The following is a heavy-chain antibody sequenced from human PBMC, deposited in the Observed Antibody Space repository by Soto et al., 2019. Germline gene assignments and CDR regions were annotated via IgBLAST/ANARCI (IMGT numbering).Heavy chain of an antibody. J-gene: IGHJ6*01. CDR2: IYQSGSS. CDR1: GGSISSGGYS. CDR3: ARAHYYYGMDV. V-gene: IGHV4-30-2*01. Sequence: PSETLSLTCGVSGGSISSGGYSWNWIRQPPGKGLEWIGYIYQSGSSYYNPSLKSRVTISIDRSKSQFSLKLSSVTAADTAMYYCARAHYYYGMDVWGQGTTVTVSS.